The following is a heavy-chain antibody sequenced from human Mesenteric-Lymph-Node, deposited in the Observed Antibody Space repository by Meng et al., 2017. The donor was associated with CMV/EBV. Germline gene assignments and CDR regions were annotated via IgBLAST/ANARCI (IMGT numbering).Heavy chain of an antibody. Sequence: ASVKVSCKASGYTFTSYDINWVRQATGQGLEWMGWMNPNSGNTGYAQKFQGRVTITRNTSRSTAYMELSSQRSEDTAVYYCAREGSGVGYYYYYGMDVWGQGTTVTVSS. CDR1: GYTFTSYD. CDR3: AREGSGVGYYYYYGMDV. D-gene: IGHD3-3*01. CDR2: MNPNSGNT. V-gene: IGHV1-8*03. J-gene: IGHJ6*02.